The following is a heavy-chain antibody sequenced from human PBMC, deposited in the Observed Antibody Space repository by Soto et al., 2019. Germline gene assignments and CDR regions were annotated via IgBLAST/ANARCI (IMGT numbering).Heavy chain of an antibody. Sequence: ASVKVSCKASGYTFTSYGISWVRQAPGQGLEWMGWISAYNGKTNYAQKQQGRVTMNTDTSTSTANMEMRSQRSEDTAVYYCARANLVGAILDYWGQGTLVTVSS. J-gene: IGHJ4*02. CDR1: GYTFTSYG. CDR2: ISAYNGKT. D-gene: IGHD1-26*01. V-gene: IGHV1-18*01. CDR3: ARANLVGAILDY.